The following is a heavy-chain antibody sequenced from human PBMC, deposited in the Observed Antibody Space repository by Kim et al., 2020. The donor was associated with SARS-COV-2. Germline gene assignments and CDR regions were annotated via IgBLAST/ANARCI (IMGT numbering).Heavy chain of an antibody. CDR3: TTPDQADYDFWSGYYNFNYYYGMDV. Sequence: GGSLRLSCAASGFTFSSYSMNWVRQAPGKGLEWVSYISSSSSTIYYADSVKGRFTISRDNAKNSLYLQMNSLRDEDTAVYYCTTPDQADYDFWSGYYNFNYYYGMDVWGQGTTVTVSS. CDR2: ISSSSSTI. D-gene: IGHD3-3*01. J-gene: IGHJ6*02. V-gene: IGHV3-48*02. CDR1: GFTFSSYS.